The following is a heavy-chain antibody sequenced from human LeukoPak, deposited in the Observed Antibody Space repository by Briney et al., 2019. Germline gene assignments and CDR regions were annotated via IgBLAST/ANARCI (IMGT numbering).Heavy chain of an antibody. CDR2: IYYSGNT. CDR3: ARIAAGSAVRERLYPSFDY. Sequence: PSETLSLTCTVSGGSISSSSYYWGWIRQPPGKGLEWVGSIYYSGNTYYNPSLTSRVTISVDTSRNHFSLRLSSVTAADTAMYYCARIAAGSAVRERLYPSFDYWGQGTLVTVSS. V-gene: IGHV4-39*02. CDR1: GGSISSSSYY. J-gene: IGHJ4*02. D-gene: IGHD1-1*01.